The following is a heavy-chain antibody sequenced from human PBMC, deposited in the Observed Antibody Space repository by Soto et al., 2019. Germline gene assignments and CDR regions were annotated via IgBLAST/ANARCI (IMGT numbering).Heavy chain of an antibody. CDR3: ARGGQLVTDY. CDR1: GGSISSGDYY. D-gene: IGHD6-13*01. CDR2: IYYSGGT. Sequence: QVQLQESGPGLVKPSQTLSLTCTVSGGSISSGDYYWSWIRQPSGKGLEWIGYIYYSGGTYYNPSLKSRVTLSVDTSKNQFSLKLSSVTGADTGVYYCARGGQLVTDYWGQGTLVTVSS. V-gene: IGHV4-30-4*01. J-gene: IGHJ4*02.